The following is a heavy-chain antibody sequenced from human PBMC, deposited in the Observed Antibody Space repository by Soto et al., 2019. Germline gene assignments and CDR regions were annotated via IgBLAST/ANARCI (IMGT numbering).Heavy chain of an antibody. V-gene: IGHV3-74*01. CDR2: INRDGSST. Sequence: EVQLVESGGGLVQPGGSLRLSFAASGFTFSSSWIPWVRQAPGKGLVWVSRINRDGSSTSYADSVKGGFTISRDNAKNTLYLQMNSLRAEDTAVYYCARGPFYGSSWGQGTLVTVSS. CDR3: ARGPFYGSS. D-gene: IGHD6-13*01. J-gene: IGHJ4*02. CDR1: GFTFSSSW.